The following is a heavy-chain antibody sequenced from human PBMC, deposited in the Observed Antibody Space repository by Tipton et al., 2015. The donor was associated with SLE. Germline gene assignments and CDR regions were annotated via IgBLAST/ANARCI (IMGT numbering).Heavy chain of an antibody. CDR2: INHSGST. V-gene: IGHV4-34*01. Sequence: TLSLTCAVYGGSFSDYYWSWIRQPPGKGLEWIGEINHSGSTNYNPSLKSRVTISVDTSKNHFSLRLSSVTAADTAVYYCASLVQGYWGQGTLVTVSS. CDR1: GGSFSDYY. CDR3: ASLVQGY. J-gene: IGHJ4*02. D-gene: IGHD6-6*01.